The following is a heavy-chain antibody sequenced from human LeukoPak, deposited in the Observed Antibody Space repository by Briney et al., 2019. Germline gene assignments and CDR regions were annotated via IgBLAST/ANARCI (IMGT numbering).Heavy chain of an antibody. Sequence: GGSLRLSCAASGFTFSSYGMSWVRQAPGKGLEWVSTITGNGANTFYADSVKGRFTISRDNSKNTMYLQMNSLRAEDTALYYCARDRSGSYPNWFDPWGQGTLVTVSS. V-gene: IGHV3-23*01. CDR3: ARDRSGSYPNWFDP. CDR2: ITGNGANT. J-gene: IGHJ5*02. D-gene: IGHD3-10*01. CDR1: GFTFSSYG.